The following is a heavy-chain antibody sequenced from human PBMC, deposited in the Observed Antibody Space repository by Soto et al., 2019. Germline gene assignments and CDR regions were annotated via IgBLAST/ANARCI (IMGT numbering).Heavy chain of an antibody. CDR2: ISGSGVST. CDR1: GFTFSSYA. CDR3: AQSPGMYYYDSSGYYHYDY. J-gene: IGHJ4*02. V-gene: IGHV3-23*01. D-gene: IGHD3-22*01. Sequence: GGSLRLSCAASGFTFSSYAMSWVRQAPGKGLEWVSAISGSGVSTYYADSVKGRFTISRDNSKNTLYLQMNSLRAEDTAVYYRAQSPGMYYYDSSGYYHYDYWGQGTLVTISS.